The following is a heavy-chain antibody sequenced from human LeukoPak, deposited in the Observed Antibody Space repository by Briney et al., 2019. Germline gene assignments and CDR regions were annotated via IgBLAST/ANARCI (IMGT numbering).Heavy chain of an antibody. J-gene: IGHJ4*02. V-gene: IGHV1-58*01. CDR3: AAEIYYGSGSYSLYFDY. CDR1: GFTFTSSA. CDR2: IVVGSGNT. D-gene: IGHD3-10*01. Sequence: ASVKVSCKASGFTFTSSAVQWVRQARGQRLEWIGWIVVGSGNTNYAQKFQERVTITRDMSTSTAYMGLSSPRSEDTAVYYCAAEIYYGSGSYSLYFDYWGQGTLVTVSS.